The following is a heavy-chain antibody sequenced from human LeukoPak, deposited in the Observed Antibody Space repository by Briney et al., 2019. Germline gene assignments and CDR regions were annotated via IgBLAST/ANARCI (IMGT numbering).Heavy chain of an antibody. CDR3: ARAHSYSTSSLPGY. J-gene: IGHJ4*02. CDR1: GYTFNTYG. V-gene: IGHV7-4-1*02. CDR2: INTNTGNP. D-gene: IGHD6-6*01. Sequence: GASVKVSCKASGYTFNTYGINWVRQAPGQGLEWIGWINTNTGNPTYAQGFTGRFVFSLDTSVSTAYLQISSLKAEDTAVYYCARAHSYSTSSLPGYWGQGTLVTVSS.